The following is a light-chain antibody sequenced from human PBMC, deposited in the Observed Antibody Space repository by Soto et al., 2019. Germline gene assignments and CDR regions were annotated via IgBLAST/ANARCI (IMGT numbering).Light chain of an antibody. J-gene: IGKJ3*01. CDR3: QQANSYPRT. CDR1: QSISSW. V-gene: IGKV1-12*01. Sequence: FHLAPISSTLSASVGDRVTITCRASQSISSWLAWYQQKPGKAPKLLIYAASSLQSGVPSRFSGSGSGTDFTLTINNLQPEDFATYYCQQANSYPRTFGPGTKVDIK. CDR2: AAS.